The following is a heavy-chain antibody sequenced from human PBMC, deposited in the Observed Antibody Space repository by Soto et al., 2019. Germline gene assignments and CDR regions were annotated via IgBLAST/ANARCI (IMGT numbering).Heavy chain of an antibody. Sequence: PGGSLRLSCAASGFTFSSYGMHWVRQAPGKGLEWVAVISYDGSNKYYADSVKGRFTISRDNSKNTLYLQMNSLRAEDTAVYYCAKDFSTGTSWIDYWGQGTLVTVSS. J-gene: IGHJ4*02. V-gene: IGHV3-30*18. CDR1: GFTFSSYG. CDR2: ISYDGSNK. D-gene: IGHD6-13*01. CDR3: AKDFSTGTSWIDY.